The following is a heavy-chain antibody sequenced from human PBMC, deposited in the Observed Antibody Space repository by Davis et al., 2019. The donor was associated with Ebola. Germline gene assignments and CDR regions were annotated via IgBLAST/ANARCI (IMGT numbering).Heavy chain of an antibody. CDR1: GFTFSSYW. D-gene: IGHD4-23*01. CDR2: IKQDGSEK. J-gene: IGHJ4*02. V-gene: IGHV3-7*01. CDR3: ATSLDYVGDY. Sequence: GESLKISCAASGFTFSSYWMSWVRQAPGKGLEWVANIKQDGSEKYYVDSVKGRFTISRDNAKNSLYLQMNSLRAEDTAVYYCATSLDYVGDYWGQGTLVTVSS.